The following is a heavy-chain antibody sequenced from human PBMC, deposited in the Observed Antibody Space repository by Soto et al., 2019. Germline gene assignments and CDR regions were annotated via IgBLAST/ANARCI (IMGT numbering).Heavy chain of an antibody. V-gene: IGHV1-8*01. CDR1: GYTFTSYD. CDR3: ARRGYSSNWYYYSYYGMDV. J-gene: IGHJ6*02. Sequence: QVQLVQSGAEVKKPGASVKVSCKASGYTFTSYDINWVRQATGQGLEWMGWMNPNSGNTGYAQKFQGRVTMTRNTSIRTDYMELSSLRSEDTAVYYCARRGYSSNWYYYSYYGMDVWGQGTTVTVSS. CDR2: MNPNSGNT. D-gene: IGHD6-13*01.